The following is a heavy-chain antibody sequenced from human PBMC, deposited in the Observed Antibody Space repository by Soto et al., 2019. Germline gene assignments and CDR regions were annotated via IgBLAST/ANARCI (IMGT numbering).Heavy chain of an antibody. CDR3: ARGPAHITLTIHSRDY. J-gene: IGHJ4*02. V-gene: IGHV1-18*04. D-gene: IGHD1-7*01. CDR1: GYTFTSYG. CDR2: ISAYNGNT. Sequence: QVQLVQSGAEVKKPGASVKVSCKASGYTFTSYGISWVRQAPGQGLEWMGWISAYNGNTNYAQKLQGRVTMTTDTATRTAYMELGSLRSADTGVYYCARGPAHITLTIHSRDYFGQGTLVTVSS.